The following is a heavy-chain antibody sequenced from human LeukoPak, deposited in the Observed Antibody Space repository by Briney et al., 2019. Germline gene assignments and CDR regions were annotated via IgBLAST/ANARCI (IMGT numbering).Heavy chain of an antibody. D-gene: IGHD3-3*01. Sequence: HSGGSLRLSCAASGFTFSSYWMSWVRQAPGKGLEWVANIKQDGSEKYYVDSVKGRFTISRDNSKNTLYLQMNSLRAEDTAVYYCAKKEDFWNGPFDYWGQGTLVTVSS. CDR3: AKKEDFWNGPFDY. CDR1: GFTFSSYW. J-gene: IGHJ4*02. CDR2: IKQDGSEK. V-gene: IGHV3-7*03.